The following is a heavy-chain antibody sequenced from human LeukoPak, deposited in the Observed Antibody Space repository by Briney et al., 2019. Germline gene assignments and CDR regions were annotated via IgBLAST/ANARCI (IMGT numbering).Heavy chain of an antibody. Sequence: SETLSLTCTVSGGSISSYYWSWIRQPPGKGLEWIGYIYYSGSTNYNPSLKNRVTISVHTSKNQFSLKLSSVTAADTAVYYCARQDSNYGGDYFDYWGQGTLVTVSS. D-gene: IGHD4-11*01. V-gene: IGHV4-59*08. CDR1: GGSISSYY. CDR3: ARQDSNYGGDYFDY. J-gene: IGHJ4*02. CDR2: IYYSGST.